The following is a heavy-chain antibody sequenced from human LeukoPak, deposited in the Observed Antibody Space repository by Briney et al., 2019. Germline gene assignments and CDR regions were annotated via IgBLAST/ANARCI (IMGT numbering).Heavy chain of an antibody. J-gene: IGHJ3*02. D-gene: IGHD3-22*01. V-gene: IGHV1-18*01. Sequence: ASVKVSCKASGYTFTSYGISWVRQAPGQGLEWMGWISAYNGNTNYAQKLQGRVTMTTDTSASTAYMELRSLRSDDTAVYYCARVGSGYSHDAFDIWGQGTVVTVSS. CDR3: ARVGSGYSHDAFDI. CDR1: GYTFTSYG. CDR2: ISAYNGNT.